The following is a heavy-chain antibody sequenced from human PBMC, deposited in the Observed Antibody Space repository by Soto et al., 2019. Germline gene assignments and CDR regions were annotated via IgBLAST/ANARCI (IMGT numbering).Heavy chain of an antibody. Sequence: KASETLSLTCTVSGGSIGSGDYYWSWIRQPPGKGLEWIGYIYYSGSTYYNPSLKSRVTISVDMSKNQFSLKLSSVTAADTAVYYCAREVSGAVDIWGQGAMVTVSS. CDR2: IYYSGST. V-gene: IGHV4-30-4*01. J-gene: IGHJ3*02. CDR3: AREVSGAVDI. D-gene: IGHD3-10*01. CDR1: GGSIGSGDYY.